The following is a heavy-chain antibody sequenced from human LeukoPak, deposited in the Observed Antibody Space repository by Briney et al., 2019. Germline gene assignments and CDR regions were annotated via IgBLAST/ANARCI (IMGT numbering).Heavy chain of an antibody. D-gene: IGHD5-12*01. J-gene: IGHJ4*02. CDR1: GFTFDDHA. CDR2: ISWNSGSI. V-gene: IGHV3-9*01. Sequence: QPGGSLRLSSAASGFTFDDHAMHWVRPGPGPRLEWGSGISWNSGSIGYADSVKGRFIISRDNAKNSLYLLMSSLRPEDTALYYCARGGYRGYPHYFDYWGQGTLVTVSS. CDR3: ARGGYRGYPHYFDY.